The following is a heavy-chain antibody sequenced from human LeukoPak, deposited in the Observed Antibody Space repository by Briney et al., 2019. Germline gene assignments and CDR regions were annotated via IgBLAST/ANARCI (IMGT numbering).Heavy chain of an antibody. V-gene: IGHV1-2*02. J-gene: IGHJ6*02. CDR1: GYTFTVYY. Sequence: GASVTVSYTASGYTFTVYYMHWVRQAPGQGLERVGWIPPNSGGTNYAQKFQGGVTVTRDTSISTAYMELSRLRSDDTAGYFCARVSSTLYYYYGMDVWGQGTTVTVSS. D-gene: IGHD2-2*01. CDR3: ARVSSTLYYYYGMDV. CDR2: IPPNSGGT.